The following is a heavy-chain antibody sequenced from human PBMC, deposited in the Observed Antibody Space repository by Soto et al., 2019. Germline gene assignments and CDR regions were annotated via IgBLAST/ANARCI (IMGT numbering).Heavy chain of an antibody. CDR3: ARDPCSGGSCYAEFDY. J-gene: IGHJ4*02. CDR1: GYTFTRYG. D-gene: IGHD2-15*01. V-gene: IGHV1-18*01. Sequence: GPVKVSFKAFGYTFTRYGISWVGQPPGQGLEWMGWISAYNGNTNYAQKLQGRVTMTTDTSTSTAYMELRSLRSDDTAVYYCARDPCSGGSCYAEFDYWGQGTLVTVSS. CDR2: ISAYNGNT.